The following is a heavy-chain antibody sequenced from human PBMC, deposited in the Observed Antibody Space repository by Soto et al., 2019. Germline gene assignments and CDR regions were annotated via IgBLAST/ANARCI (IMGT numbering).Heavy chain of an antibody. Sequence: QVQLVQSGAEVKKPGASVKVSCKASGYTFTNYGISWVRQAPGQGLEWMGWISAYNGNTKYAQKFQGRVTMTTDTATSTAYMDLRSQRADDTAVYYCARGVGSGSYYNQYNWFDPWGQGTLVTVCS. CDR2: ISAYNGNT. J-gene: IGHJ5*02. CDR3: ARGVGSGSYYNQYNWFDP. CDR1: GYTFTNYG. V-gene: IGHV1-18*01. D-gene: IGHD3-10*01.